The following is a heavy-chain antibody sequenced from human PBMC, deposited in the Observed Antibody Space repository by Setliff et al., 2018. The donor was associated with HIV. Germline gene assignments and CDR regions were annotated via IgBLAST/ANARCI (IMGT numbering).Heavy chain of an antibody. V-gene: IGHV4-61*02. CDR2: IYTSGST. D-gene: IGHD3-3*01. J-gene: IGHJ6*02. CDR3: ARIFGEQGYYYGMDV. Sequence: KPSETLSLTCTVSGGSLSRTSYYWSWIRQPAGKGLEWIGRIYTSGSTNYNPSLKSRVTLSVDTSKNQFSRKLSSVIAADTAVYYCARIFGEQGYYYGMDVWGQGTTVTVSS. CDR1: GGSLSRTSYY.